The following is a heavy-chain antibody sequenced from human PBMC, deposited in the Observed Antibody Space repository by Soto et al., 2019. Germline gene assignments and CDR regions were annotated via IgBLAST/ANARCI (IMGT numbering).Heavy chain of an antibody. Sequence: GGSLRLSCAASGFTFSDHYMDWVRQAPGKGLEWVGRTRNRANSYATEYAASVKGRFTISRDDSKNSLYLQMNSLKTEDTAVYYCASSLGYCSSTTCHHYYFDYWGQGTLVTVSS. CDR2: TRNRANSYAT. CDR3: ASSLGYCSSTTCHHYYFDY. D-gene: IGHD2-2*01. CDR1: GFTFSDHY. V-gene: IGHV3-72*01. J-gene: IGHJ4*02.